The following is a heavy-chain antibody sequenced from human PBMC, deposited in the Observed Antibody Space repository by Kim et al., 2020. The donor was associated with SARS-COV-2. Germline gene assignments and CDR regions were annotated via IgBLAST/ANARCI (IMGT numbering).Heavy chain of an antibody. V-gene: IGHV1-2*02. Sequence: AQKFRGRFPMTRDTSISTAYMELSRLRSDDTAVYYCARKIAAPGNDWFDPWGQGTLVTVSS. CDR3: ARKIAAPGNDWFDP. D-gene: IGHD6-13*01. J-gene: IGHJ5*02.